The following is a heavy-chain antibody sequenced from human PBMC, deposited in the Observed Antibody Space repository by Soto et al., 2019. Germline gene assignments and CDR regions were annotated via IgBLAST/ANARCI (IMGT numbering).Heavy chain of an antibody. CDR1: GYTFTSYG. CDR3: ARDPTRITIFGVVTSDAYYYYGMDV. D-gene: IGHD3-3*01. Sequence: ASVKVSCKASGYTFTSYGISWVRKAPGQGLEWMGWISAYNGNTNYAQKLQGRVTMTTDTSTSTAYMELRSLRSDDTAVYYCARDPTRITIFGVVTSDAYYYYGMDVWGQGTTVTVSS. J-gene: IGHJ6*02. CDR2: ISAYNGNT. V-gene: IGHV1-18*01.